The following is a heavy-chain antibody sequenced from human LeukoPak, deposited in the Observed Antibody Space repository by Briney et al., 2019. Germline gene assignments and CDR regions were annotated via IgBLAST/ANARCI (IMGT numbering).Heavy chain of an antibody. J-gene: IGHJ6*03. CDR1: GGSISSGSYY. CDR2: IYYSGST. V-gene: IGHV4-61*10. D-gene: IGHD3-9*01. Sequence: PSETLSLTCTVSGGSISSGSYYWSWIRQPAGKGLEWIGYIYYSGSTNYNPSLKSRVTISVDTSKSQFSLKLSSVTAADTAVYYCARGLGPRNYYDILTGSPSYYYYYYMDVWGKGTTVTISS. CDR3: ARGLGPRNYYDILTGSPSYYYYYYMDV.